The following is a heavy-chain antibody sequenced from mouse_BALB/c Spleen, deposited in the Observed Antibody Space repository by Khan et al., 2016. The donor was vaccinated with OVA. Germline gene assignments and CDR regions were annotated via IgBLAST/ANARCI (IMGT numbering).Heavy chain of an antibody. CDR2: ISSGSSSI. CDR1: GFTFSRFG. J-gene: IGHJ2*01. V-gene: IGHV5-17*02. CDR3: ARDSNFDY. Sequence: EVELVESGGGLVRPGGSRKLSCAASGFTFSRFGMHWVRQAPEQGLEWIAYISSGSSSIYYADTVKGRFTISRDNPKNTLFLQITSLRSEDTAMYYCARDSNFDYWGQGTTLTVSA.